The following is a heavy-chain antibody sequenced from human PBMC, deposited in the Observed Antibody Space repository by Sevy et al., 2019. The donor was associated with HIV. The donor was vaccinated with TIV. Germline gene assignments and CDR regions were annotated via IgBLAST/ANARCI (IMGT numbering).Heavy chain of an antibody. Sequence: GGSLRLSCAASGFTFSYYAMSWVRQTPGKGLQWVSGISGSGGSTDYADSVKGRFTISRDNAKNTLYLQMNSLRAEDTDVYYCAKFQDVGATFVDYWGQGTLVTVSS. D-gene: IGHD1-26*01. CDR1: GFTFSYYA. CDR2: ISGSGGST. CDR3: AKFQDVGATFVDY. V-gene: IGHV3-23*01. J-gene: IGHJ4*02.